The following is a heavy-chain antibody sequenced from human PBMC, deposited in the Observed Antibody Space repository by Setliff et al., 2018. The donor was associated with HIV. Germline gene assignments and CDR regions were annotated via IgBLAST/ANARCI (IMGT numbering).Heavy chain of an antibody. CDR3: ARDQGLTVTHSDDAFDI. CDR2: VYYSGST. J-gene: IGHJ3*02. D-gene: IGHD4-17*01. Sequence: SETLSLTCIVSGGSISSSSYYWGWIRQPPGKGLEWIGTVYYSGSTYYNPSLKSRVTISVDTSENQFSLKLSSVTAADTAVYYCARDQGLTVTHSDDAFDIWGQGTMVTVSS. V-gene: IGHV4-39*07. CDR1: GGSISSSSYY.